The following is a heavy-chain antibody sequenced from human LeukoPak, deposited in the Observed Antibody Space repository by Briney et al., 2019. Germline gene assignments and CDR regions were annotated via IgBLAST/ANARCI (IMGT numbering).Heavy chain of an antibody. D-gene: IGHD5-24*01. CDR2: IYTSGTT. J-gene: IGHJ4*02. Sequence: SQTLSLTCTVSGGSIRGGSNYWTWIRQPAGKGLEWIERIYTSGTTHYNPSLKSRVTISVDTSKNQFSLKLSSVTAADTAVYYCARSLDGYNPGDYWGQGTLVTVSS. CDR1: GGSIRGGSNY. V-gene: IGHV4-61*02. CDR3: ARSLDGYNPGDY.